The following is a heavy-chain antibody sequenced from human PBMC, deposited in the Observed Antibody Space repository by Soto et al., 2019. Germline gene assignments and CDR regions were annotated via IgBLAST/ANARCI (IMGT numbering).Heavy chain of an antibody. V-gene: IGHV3-30*18. CDR3: AKPIPPDTVTTEWHYYYGMDV. CDR1: GFTFSSYG. Sequence: QVQLVESGGGVVQPGRSLRLSCAASGFTFSSYGMHWVRQAPGKGLEWVAVISYDGSNKYYADSVKGRFTISRDNSKNXLXLXXNSLRAEDTAVYYCAKPIPPDTVTTEWHYYYGMDVWGQGTTVTVSS. CDR2: ISYDGSNK. D-gene: IGHD4-17*01. J-gene: IGHJ6*02.